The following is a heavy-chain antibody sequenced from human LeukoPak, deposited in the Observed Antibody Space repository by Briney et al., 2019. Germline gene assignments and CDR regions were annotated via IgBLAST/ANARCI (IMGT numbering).Heavy chain of an antibody. J-gene: IGHJ4*02. CDR2: IWYDGSNK. CDR1: GFTFNTYT. CDR3: AKNGPLNSMATMSN. D-gene: IGHD5-24*01. V-gene: IGHV3-30*02. Sequence: PGESLRLSCAASGFTFNTYTMNWVRQAPGKGLEWVAVIWYDGSNKYYADSVKGRFTISRDNSKNTLYLQMNSLRAEDTAVYYCAKNGPLNSMATMSNWGQGTLVTVSS.